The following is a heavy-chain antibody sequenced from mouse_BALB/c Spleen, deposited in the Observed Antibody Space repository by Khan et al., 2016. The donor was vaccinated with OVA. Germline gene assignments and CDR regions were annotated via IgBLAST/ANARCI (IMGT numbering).Heavy chain of an antibody. Sequence: EVELVESGGGLVQPGGSRKLSCAASGFTFSGFGMHWVRQAPEKGLEWVAYISSGSKTTYYADTVKGRFNISRDNPKNTLFLQMTSLRSEDTAVYFSARTGYYYFDYWAKAPPSQSPQ. CDR3: ARTGYYYFDY. V-gene: IGHV5-17*02. CDR1: GFTFSGFG. CDR2: ISSGSKTT. D-gene: IGHD1-2*01. J-gene: IGHJ2*01.